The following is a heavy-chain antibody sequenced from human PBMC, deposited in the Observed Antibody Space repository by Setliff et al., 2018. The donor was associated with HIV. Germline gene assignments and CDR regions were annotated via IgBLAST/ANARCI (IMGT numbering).Heavy chain of an antibody. Sequence: GASVKVSCKASGGTFSSYGITWVRQAPGQGLEWMGGITPLLGTTNYSPSLKSRLTITKDTSKNQVVLTMTNMDPVDTATYYCAHRPIGYYDSSGYYDYWGQGTLVTVSS. J-gene: IGHJ4*02. V-gene: IGHV1-69*10. CDR1: GGTFSSYG. CDR2: ITPLLGTT. D-gene: IGHD3-22*01. CDR3: AHRPIGYYDSSGYYDY.